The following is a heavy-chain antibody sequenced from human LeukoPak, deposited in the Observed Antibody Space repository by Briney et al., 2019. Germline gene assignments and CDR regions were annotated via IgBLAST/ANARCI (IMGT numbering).Heavy chain of an antibody. CDR1: GFTFDDYG. J-gene: IGHJ3*02. Sequence: GGSLRLSCAASGFTFDDYGMSWVRQAPGKGLEWVSGINWNGGSKGYADSVKGRFTISRDNAKNSLYLQMNSLRAEDTALYYCARKSGRCSSTSCPGGAYGDYAHFDAFDIWGQGTMVTVSS. D-gene: IGHD2-2*01. V-gene: IGHV3-20*04. CDR3: ARKSGRCSSTSCPGGAYGDYAHFDAFDI. CDR2: INWNGGSK.